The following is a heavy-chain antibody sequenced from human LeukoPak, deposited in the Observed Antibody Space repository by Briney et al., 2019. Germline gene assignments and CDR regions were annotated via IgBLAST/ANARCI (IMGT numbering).Heavy chain of an antibody. CDR3: ARVGDFWSGYYSPFDY. CDR1: GFTFNNYA. Sequence: GGSLTLSCAATGFTFNNYAMNWVRQAPGEGLEWVSGISDGGETTYYADSVKGRFTISRDNAKNSLYLQMNSLRDEDTAVYYCARVGDFWSGYYSPFDYWGQGTLVTVSS. CDR2: ISDGGETT. V-gene: IGHV3-23*01. J-gene: IGHJ4*02. D-gene: IGHD3-3*01.